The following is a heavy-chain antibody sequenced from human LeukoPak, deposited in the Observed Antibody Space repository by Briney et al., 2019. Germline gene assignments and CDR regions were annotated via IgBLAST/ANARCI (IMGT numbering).Heavy chain of an antibody. V-gene: IGHV3-74*01. CDR1: GFTFSSHW. Sequence: PGGSLRLSCAASGFTFSSHWMHWVRQAPGKGLVWVSRIKPDGSTYYADSVKGRFTVSRDNAKNTLYLQMNSLTAEDAAVYYCAKDQTVGYYFDYWGQGTLVTVSS. CDR3: AKDQTVGYYFDY. D-gene: IGHD4-23*01. J-gene: IGHJ4*02. CDR2: IKPDGST.